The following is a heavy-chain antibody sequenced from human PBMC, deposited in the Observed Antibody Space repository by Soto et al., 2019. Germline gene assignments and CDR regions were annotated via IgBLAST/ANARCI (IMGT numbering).Heavy chain of an antibody. V-gene: IGHV1-8*01. D-gene: IGHD6-19*01. CDR3: ARDLVAVTGTGLVWDY. Sequence: GASVKVSCKASGYTFTSYDINWVRQATGQGLEWMGWMNPNGGNTNYAQKFQGRVTVTTDTSTSTAYLEVRSLRSNDTAVYYCARDLVAVTGTGLVWDYWG. CDR2: MNPNGGNT. CDR1: GYTFTSYD. J-gene: IGHJ4*01.